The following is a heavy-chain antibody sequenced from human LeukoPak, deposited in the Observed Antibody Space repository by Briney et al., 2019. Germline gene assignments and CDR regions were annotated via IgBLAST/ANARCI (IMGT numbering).Heavy chain of an antibody. Sequence: SETLSLTCTVSGGSISSYYWSWLRQPPGKGLEWIGYIYNSGNTNYNLFLKSRVTISADTSKNQFSLKLTSVTAADTAVYYCARYRGTYGYYFDYWGQGKLVIVSS. V-gene: IGHV4-59*01. D-gene: IGHD5-24*01. CDR1: GGSISSYY. J-gene: IGHJ4*02. CDR2: IYNSGNT. CDR3: ARYRGTYGYYFDY.